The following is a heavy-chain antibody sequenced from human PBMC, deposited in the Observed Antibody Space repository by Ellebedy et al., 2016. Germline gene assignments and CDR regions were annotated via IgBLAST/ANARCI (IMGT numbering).Heavy chain of an antibody. D-gene: IGHD3-3*01. Sequence: GGSLRLSCAASGFSVSSNYMIWVRQAPGKRLEWVSVMYSGGGTYYADSVKDRFTMSRDNSKNTLYLQMNSLRAEDTAVYHCARGITAFFYGINVWGQGTTVTVSS. J-gene: IGHJ6*02. V-gene: IGHV3-66*01. CDR2: MYSGGGT. CDR1: GFSVSSNY. CDR3: ARGITAFFYGINV.